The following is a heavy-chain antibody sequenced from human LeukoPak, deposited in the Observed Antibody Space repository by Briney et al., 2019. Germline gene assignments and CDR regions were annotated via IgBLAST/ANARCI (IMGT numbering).Heavy chain of an antibody. CDR3: AKDRYKIAPRQSDY. Sequence: GGSLRLSCAASGFMFSNYAMSWVRQAPGKGLEWVSGISGSGGSTYYVDSVKGRFTISRDNSKNTVYLQVNSLRAEDTALYYCAKDRYKIAPRQSDYWGQGTLVTVSS. J-gene: IGHJ4*02. CDR1: GFMFSNYA. CDR2: ISGSGGST. D-gene: IGHD6-6*01. V-gene: IGHV3-23*01.